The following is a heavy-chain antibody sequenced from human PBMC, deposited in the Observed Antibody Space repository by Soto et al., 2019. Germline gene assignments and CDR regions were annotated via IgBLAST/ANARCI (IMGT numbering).Heavy chain of an antibody. CDR3: AKDRGPCSGNKCSSLYYYYGMXV. Sequence: GGSLRLSCEASGFKFGDYAMHWVRQAPGKCLEWVSGVSWNSEIVGYADSVKGRFTISRDNAKNSLYLEMNSLRTEDTALYYCAKDRGPCSGNKCSSLYYYYGMXVWGQGT. D-gene: IGHD2-15*01. V-gene: IGHV3-9*01. J-gene: IGHJ6*02. CDR1: GFKFGDYA. CDR2: VSWNSEIV.